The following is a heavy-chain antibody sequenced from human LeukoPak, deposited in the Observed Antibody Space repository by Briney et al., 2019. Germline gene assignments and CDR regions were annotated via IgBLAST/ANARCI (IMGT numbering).Heavy chain of an antibody. CDR2: ISGTSSTI. D-gene: IGHD3-22*01. CDR1: GFTFSIYT. CDR3: AGEYYYDGSGYSLDY. Sequence: AGGSLRLSCAASGFTFSIYTINWVRQAPGKGLEWVSYISGTSSTIYYADSVKGRFTIYRDNAKNSLYLQMNSLRAEDTAVYYCAGEYYYDGSGYSLDYWGQGTLVTVSS. V-gene: IGHV3-48*01. J-gene: IGHJ4*02.